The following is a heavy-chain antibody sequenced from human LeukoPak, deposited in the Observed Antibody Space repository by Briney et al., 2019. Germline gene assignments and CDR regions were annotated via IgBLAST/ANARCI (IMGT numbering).Heavy chain of an antibody. J-gene: IGHJ4*02. CDR2: IWYDGSNK. CDR1: GFTFSSYG. D-gene: IGHD3-10*01. V-gene: IGHV3-33*01. Sequence: GGSLRLSCAASGFTFSSYGMHWVRQAPGKGLEWVAVIWYDGSNKYYADSVKGRFTISRDNSKNTLYLQTNSLRAEDTAVYYCARSMVRGVSREDYWGQGTLVTVSS. CDR3: ARSMVRGVSREDY.